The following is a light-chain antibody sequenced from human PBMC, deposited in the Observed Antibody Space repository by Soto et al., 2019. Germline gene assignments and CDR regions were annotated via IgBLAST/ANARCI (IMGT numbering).Light chain of an antibody. J-gene: IGLJ3*02. V-gene: IGLV2-8*01. Sequence: QSALTQPPSASGSPGQSVTISCTGTSSDVGGYNYVSWYQQHSGKAPKLIIYEVTKRPSGVPDRFSGSKSGNTASLTVSGLQAEDEADYYCSSYGGSNNLMFGGGTKLTVL. CDR1: SSDVGGYNY. CDR2: EVT. CDR3: SSYGGSNNLM.